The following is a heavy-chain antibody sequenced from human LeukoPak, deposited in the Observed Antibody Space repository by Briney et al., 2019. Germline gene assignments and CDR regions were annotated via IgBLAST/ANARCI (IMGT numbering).Heavy chain of an antibody. Sequence: ASVKVSCKASGYTFTAYFMHGVRQAPGQGLEWMGRINPNSGGTNYAQKFQGRVAMTRDTSITTAYMDLRRLTYDDTAVYYCARGGTEASSGDYWGQGTLVTVSS. CDR2: INPNSGGT. D-gene: IGHD3-10*01. CDR1: GYTFTAYF. V-gene: IGHV1-2*06. J-gene: IGHJ4*02. CDR3: ARGGTEASSGDY.